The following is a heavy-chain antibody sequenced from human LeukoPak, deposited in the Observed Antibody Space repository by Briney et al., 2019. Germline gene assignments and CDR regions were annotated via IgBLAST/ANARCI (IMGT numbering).Heavy chain of an antibody. V-gene: IGHV3-23*01. CDR1: GLTFSNYA. CDR2: ISGSGDNT. D-gene: IGHD2-21*01. CDR3: AKGAWGGGDCCPFDN. J-gene: IGHJ4*02. Sequence: QPGGSLRLSCVASGLTFSNYAMSWVRQAPGKGLEWVSIISGSGDNTYYADSVKGRFTISRDNSKNTLYLQMNSLRAEDTAVYYCAKGAWGGGDCCPFDNWGQGTVVTVSS.